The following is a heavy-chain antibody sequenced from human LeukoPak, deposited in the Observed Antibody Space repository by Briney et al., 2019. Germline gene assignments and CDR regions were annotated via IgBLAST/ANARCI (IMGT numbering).Heavy chain of an antibody. Sequence: PSETLSLTCTVSGGSISSYYWSWIRQPPGKGLEWIGEINHSGSTNYNPSLKSRVTISVDTSKNQFSLKLSSVTAADTAVYYCARRDGTLDYWGQGTLVTVSS. J-gene: IGHJ4*02. V-gene: IGHV4-34*01. CDR2: INHSGST. CDR3: ARRDGTLDY. CDR1: GGSISSYY. D-gene: IGHD1-7*01.